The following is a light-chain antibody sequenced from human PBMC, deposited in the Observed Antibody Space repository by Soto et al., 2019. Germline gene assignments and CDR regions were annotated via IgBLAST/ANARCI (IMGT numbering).Light chain of an antibody. V-gene: IGKV3-20*01. J-gene: IGKJ1*01. Sequence: LKQSPGTLSLKPGERATLSCRASQSVTRSFLAWYQQKPGQAPRLLIYSASHRATGIPDRFSGSESGTDFTLTISRLEPEDFAVYYCQQYGDSRWTFGQGTIVDVK. CDR1: QSVTRSF. CDR3: QQYGDSRWT. CDR2: SAS.